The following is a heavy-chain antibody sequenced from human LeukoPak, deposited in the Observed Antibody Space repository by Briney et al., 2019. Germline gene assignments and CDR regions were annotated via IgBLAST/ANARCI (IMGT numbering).Heavy chain of an antibody. CDR1: GESFSGYY. CDR2: INHRGST. J-gene: IGHJ4*02. V-gene: IGHV4-34*01. Sequence: SETLSLTCAVYGESFSGYYWSWIRQPPGKGLEWIGEINHRGSTNYNPSLKSRVTISVDTSKDQFSLKLNSVTAADTAIYYCARGDITTGGAPFDHWGQGSLVTVSS. CDR3: ARGDITTGGAPFDH. D-gene: IGHD2-21*01.